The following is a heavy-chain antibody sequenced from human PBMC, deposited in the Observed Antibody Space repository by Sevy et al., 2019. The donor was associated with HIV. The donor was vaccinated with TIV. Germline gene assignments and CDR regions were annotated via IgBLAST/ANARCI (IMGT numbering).Heavy chain of an antibody. CDR2: IYYSGST. D-gene: IGHD3-22*01. V-gene: IGHV4-30-4*01. J-gene: IGHJ4*02. CDR3: ACRSPHYYDSSGLFDY. Sequence: SETLSLTCTVSGGSISSGDYYWSWIRQPPGKGLEWIGYIYYSGSTYYNPSLKSRVTISVDTSKNQFSLKLSSVTAADTAVYYCACRSPHYYDSSGLFDYWGQGTLVTVSS. CDR1: GGSISSGDYY.